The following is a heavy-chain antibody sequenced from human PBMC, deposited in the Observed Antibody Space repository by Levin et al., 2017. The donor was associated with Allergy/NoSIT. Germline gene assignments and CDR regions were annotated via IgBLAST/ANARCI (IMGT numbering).Heavy chain of an antibody. J-gene: IGHJ6*02. CDR1: GGSISSYY. Sequence: PGGSLRLSCTVSGGSISSYYWSWIRQPPGKGLEWIGYIYYSGSTNYNPSLKSRVTISVDTSKNQFSLKLSSVTAADTAVYYCARTRGSTAMGVYYYYYYGMDVWGQGTTVTVSS. D-gene: IGHD5-18*01. CDR3: ARTRGSTAMGVYYYYYYGMDV. V-gene: IGHV4-59*01. CDR2: IYYSGST.